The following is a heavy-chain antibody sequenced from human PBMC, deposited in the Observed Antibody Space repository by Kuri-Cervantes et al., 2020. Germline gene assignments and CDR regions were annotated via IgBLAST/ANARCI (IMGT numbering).Heavy chain of an antibody. D-gene: IGHD5-12*01. Sequence: SETLSLTCTVSGGSVSRGSYYWSWIRQPPGKGLEWIGYIYYSGSTNYNPSLKSRVTISVDTSKNQFSLKLSSVTAADTAVYYCAREDIMSSAPTNWGQGTLVTVSS. CDR2: IYYSGST. CDR3: AREDIMSSAPTN. J-gene: IGHJ4*02. CDR1: GGSVSRGSYY. V-gene: IGHV4-61*01.